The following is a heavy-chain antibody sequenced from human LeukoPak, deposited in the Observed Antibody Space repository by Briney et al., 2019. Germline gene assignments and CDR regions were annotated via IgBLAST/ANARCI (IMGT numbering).Heavy chain of an antibody. J-gene: IGHJ4*02. CDR3: ARGPPWYYNY. CDR2: INHSGTT. Sequence: TSETLSLTCAVYGESFGGSYWSWIRQPPGKGLEWIGEINHSGTTTYNPTLKSRLTISVDTSKNQFSLNLTPLTAADTAVYYCARGPPWYYNYWGQGTLVTVSS. D-gene: IGHD3-10*01. CDR1: GESFGGSY. V-gene: IGHV4-34*01.